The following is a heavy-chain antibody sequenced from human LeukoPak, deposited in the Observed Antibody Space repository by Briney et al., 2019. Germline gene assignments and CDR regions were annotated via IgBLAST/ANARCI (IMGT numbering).Heavy chain of an antibody. CDR2: ISFDGSAK. CDR1: GFPFSNYG. CDR3: AKDRVTAAGYYFDY. V-gene: IGHV3-30*18. D-gene: IGHD6-13*01. Sequence: GGSLRLSCAASGFPFSNYGMHWVRQAPGKGLEWVSVISFDGSAKYYADSVKGRFTISRDNSKNTLYLQMTSLRAEDTAVYYCAKDRVTAAGYYFDYWGQGTLVTVSS. J-gene: IGHJ4*02.